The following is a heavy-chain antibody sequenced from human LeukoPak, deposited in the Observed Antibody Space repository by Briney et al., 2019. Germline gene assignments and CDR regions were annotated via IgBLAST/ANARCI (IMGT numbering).Heavy chain of an antibody. V-gene: IGHV4-4*07. J-gene: IGHJ4*02. CDR3: ASGAAAGTFDY. CDR1: GGSISSYY. D-gene: IGHD6-13*01. CDR2: IYTSGGT. Sequence: SETLSLTCTVSGGSISSYYWSWIRQPAGKGLEWIGRIYTSGGTNYNPSLKSRVTMSVDTSKNQFSLKLSSVTAADTAVYYCASGAAAGTFDYWGQGTLVTVSS.